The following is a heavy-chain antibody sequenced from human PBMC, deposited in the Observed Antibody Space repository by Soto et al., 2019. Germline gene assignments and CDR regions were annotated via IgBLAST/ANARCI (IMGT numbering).Heavy chain of an antibody. CDR1: GFTFDDYA. Sequence: DVQLVESGGGLVQPGRSLRLSCAASGFTFDDYAMHWVRQAPGKGLEWVSGISWNSGSIGYADSVKGRFTISRDNAKNSLYLQMNSLRAEDTALYYCAKDPMVRGVIITIYYMDVWGKGTTVTVSS. CDR3: AKDPMVRGVIITIYYMDV. CDR2: ISWNSGSI. V-gene: IGHV3-9*01. D-gene: IGHD3-10*01. J-gene: IGHJ6*03.